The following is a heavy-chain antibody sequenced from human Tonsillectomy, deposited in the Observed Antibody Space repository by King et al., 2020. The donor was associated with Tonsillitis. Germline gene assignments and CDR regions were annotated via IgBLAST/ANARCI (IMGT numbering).Heavy chain of an antibody. CDR2: IYYSGST. D-gene: IGHD3-3*01. Sequence: LQLQESGPGLVKPSETLSLTCTVSGGSISSSSYHWGWIRQPPGKGLEWIGGIYYSGSTYYNPSLKSRVTISVDTSKNQFSLKLSSVTAADTGVYYCARVSDFWSGYYPYYYYYGMDVWGQGTTVTVSS. CDR1: GGSISSSSYH. V-gene: IGHV4-39*07. CDR3: ARVSDFWSGYYPYYYYYGMDV. J-gene: IGHJ6*02.